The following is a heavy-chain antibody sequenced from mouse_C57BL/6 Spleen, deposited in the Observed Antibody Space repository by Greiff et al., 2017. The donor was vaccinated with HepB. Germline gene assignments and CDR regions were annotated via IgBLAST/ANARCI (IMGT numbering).Heavy chain of an antibody. CDR2: IHPNSGST. Sequence: QVQLKQPGAELVKPGASVKLSCKASGYTFTSYWMHWVKQRPGQGLEWIGMIHPNSGSTNYNEKFKSKATLTVDKSSSTAYMQLSSLTSEDSAVYYCARKGYGSSFAYWGQGTLVTVSA. CDR1: GYTFTSYW. J-gene: IGHJ3*01. CDR3: ARKGYGSSFAY. V-gene: IGHV1-64*01. D-gene: IGHD1-1*01.